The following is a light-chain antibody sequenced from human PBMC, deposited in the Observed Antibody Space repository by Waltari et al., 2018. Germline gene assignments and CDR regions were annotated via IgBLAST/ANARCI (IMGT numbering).Light chain of an antibody. V-gene: IGKV1-39*01. CDR1: QTISNN. CDR2: GAS. CDR3: QHPVH. Sequence: DIQMTQSPSSLSASVGDRVTITCRTSQTISNNLNWYQQKPGEAPKLLIYGASILQSGVSSRFSGSGAGTDFTLTISSLQPEDFATYYWQHPVHFGPATKVDIK. J-gene: IGKJ3*01.